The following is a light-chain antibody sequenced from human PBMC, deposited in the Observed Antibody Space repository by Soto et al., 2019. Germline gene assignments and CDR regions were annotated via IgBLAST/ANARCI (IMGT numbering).Light chain of an antibody. V-gene: IGLV1-51*01. CDR2: DNN. CDR3: GTWDSSLSAVV. J-gene: IGLJ2*01. Sequence: QSVLTQPPSVSAAPGQKVTISCSGSSSNIGNNYVSWYQQLPETAPKLLIYDNNKRPSGIPDQFSGSKSDTSATLGITGLQTGDEADYYCGTWDSSLSAVVFGGGTKVTVL. CDR1: SSNIGNNY.